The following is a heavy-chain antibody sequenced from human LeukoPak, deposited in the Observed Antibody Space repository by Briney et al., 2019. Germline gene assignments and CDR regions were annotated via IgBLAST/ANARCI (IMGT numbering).Heavy chain of an antibody. CDR2: IYTGGNT. CDR3: TRGKGDQGWY. Sequence: GGSLRLSCAASGFTVSSNYMNWVRQAPGKGLEWVSVIYTGGNTYYADSVKGRFTISRDDSKSIAYLQMNSLKTEDTAVYYCTRGKGDQGWYWGQGTLVTVSS. D-gene: IGHD2-15*01. V-gene: IGHV3-66*01. CDR1: GFTVSSNY. J-gene: IGHJ4*02.